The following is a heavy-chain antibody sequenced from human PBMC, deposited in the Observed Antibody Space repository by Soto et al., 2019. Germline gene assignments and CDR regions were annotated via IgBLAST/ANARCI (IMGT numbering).Heavy chain of an antibody. CDR1: GFTFSSSA. Sequence: GGSLRLSCSASGFTFSSSAMSWVRQAPGGGLEWVSAINAGGGSTYYADSVKERFIITRDNAKNTLYLQMNSLRAEDTATYYCAKTGLYSSSWRLFDHWGQGTLVTVSS. V-gene: IGHV3-23*01. CDR2: INAGGGST. J-gene: IGHJ4*02. D-gene: IGHD6-13*01. CDR3: AKTGLYSSSWRLFDH.